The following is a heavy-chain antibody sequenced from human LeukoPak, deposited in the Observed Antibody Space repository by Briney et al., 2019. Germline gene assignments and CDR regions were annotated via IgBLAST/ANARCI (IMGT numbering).Heavy chain of an antibody. CDR3: ARERGGSKVLYYYYYYMDV. J-gene: IGHJ6*03. CDR2: IYYSGST. V-gene: IGHV4-39*07. CDR1: GGSMSNRSYY. Sequence: PSETLSLTCTVSGGSMSNRSYYWAWVRQPPGKGLEWIGSIYYSGSTYYNPSLRSRVTISVDTSKNQFSLKLSSVTAADTAVCYCARERGGSKVLYYYYYYMDVWGKGTTVTVSS. D-gene: IGHD1-26*01.